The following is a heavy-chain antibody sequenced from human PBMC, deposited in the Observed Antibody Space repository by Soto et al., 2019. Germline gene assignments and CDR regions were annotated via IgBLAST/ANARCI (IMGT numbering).Heavy chain of an antibody. D-gene: IGHD1-26*01. CDR2: ISWNSGSI. V-gene: IGHV3-9*01. CDR3: AKDRTGSYHPDYYYGMDV. CDR1: GFTFDDYA. Sequence: VQLVESGGGLVQPGRSLRLSCAASGFTFDDYAMHWVRQAPGKGLEWVSGISWNSGSIGYADSVKGRFAISRDNAKNSLYLQMNSLRAEDTAVYYCAKDRTGSYHPDYYYGMDVWGQGTTVTVSS. J-gene: IGHJ6*02.